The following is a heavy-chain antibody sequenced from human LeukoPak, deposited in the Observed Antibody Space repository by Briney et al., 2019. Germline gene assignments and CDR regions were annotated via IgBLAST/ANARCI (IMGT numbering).Heavy chain of an antibody. D-gene: IGHD2-2*01. CDR2: INHSGST. J-gene: IGHJ3*02. V-gene: IGHV4-34*01. Sequence: PSETPSLTCAVYGGSFSGYYWSWLRQPPGKGLEWLGEINHSGSTNYKPSLKSRVTISGDASNNQFSLKLSSVTAADTAVYYCARAPIVVVPAALTHDAFDIWGQGTMVTGSS. CDR3: ARAPIVVVPAALTHDAFDI. CDR1: GGSFSGYY.